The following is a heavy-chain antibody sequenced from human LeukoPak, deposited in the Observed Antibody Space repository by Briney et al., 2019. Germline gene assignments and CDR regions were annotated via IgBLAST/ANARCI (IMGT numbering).Heavy chain of an antibody. Sequence: SETLSLTCAVSGGSISSNNWWSWVRQPPGKGLEWIGEMYHSGRTNYNPSLKSRLTTSVDKSKNQFSLKLTSVTAADAAVYYCARHGQERAVVTPLYYFDYWGQGTLVTVSS. CDR3: ARHGQERAVVTPLYYFDY. CDR1: GGSISSNNW. V-gene: IGHV4-4*02. J-gene: IGHJ4*02. D-gene: IGHD5-18*01. CDR2: MYHSGRT.